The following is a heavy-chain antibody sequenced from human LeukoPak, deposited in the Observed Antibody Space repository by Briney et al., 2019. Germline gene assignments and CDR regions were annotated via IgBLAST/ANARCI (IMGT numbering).Heavy chain of an antibody. J-gene: IGHJ4*02. CDR1: GFTFSSYS. V-gene: IGHV3-48*04. D-gene: IGHD5-24*01. CDR3: ALGDGYNAAFNY. Sequence: PGGSLRLSCAASGFTFSSYSMNWVRQAPGKGLEWISYISSSSSTTYYADSVKGRFTISRDNAKNSLYLQLNSLRADDTAVYYCALGDGYNAAFNYWGQGTLVTVSS. CDR2: ISSSSSTT.